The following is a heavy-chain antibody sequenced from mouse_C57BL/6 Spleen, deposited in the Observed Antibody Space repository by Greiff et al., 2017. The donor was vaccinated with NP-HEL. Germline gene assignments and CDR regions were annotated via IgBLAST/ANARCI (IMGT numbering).Heavy chain of an antibody. Sequence: QVQLQQPGAELVRPGSSVKLSCKASGYTFTSYWMHWVKQRPIQGLEWIGNIDPSDSETHYNQKFKDKATLTVDKSSSTAYMQLSSLTSEDSAVYYCARLPLHYYGSSVDYWGQGTTLTVSS. CDR1: GYTFTSYW. CDR2: IDPSDSET. CDR3: ARLPLHYYGSSVDY. J-gene: IGHJ2*01. V-gene: IGHV1-52*01. D-gene: IGHD1-1*01.